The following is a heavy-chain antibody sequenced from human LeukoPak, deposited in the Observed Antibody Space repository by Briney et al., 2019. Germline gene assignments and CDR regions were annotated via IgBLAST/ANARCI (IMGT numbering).Heavy chain of an antibody. CDR2: ISHSGST. J-gene: IGHJ4*02. V-gene: IGHV4-34*01. D-gene: IGHD2-15*01. CDR1: GGTFSGYY. CDR3: ARGQAVVAATPPYWFHY. Sequence: SETLSLTCAVYGGTFSGYYWSWIRQPPGKGLEWIGEISHSGSTNHNPPLQSRGTISLDTSKNQFSPKLTSVAAEDPAVYYCARGQAVVAATPPYWFHYWGQGALVTVSS.